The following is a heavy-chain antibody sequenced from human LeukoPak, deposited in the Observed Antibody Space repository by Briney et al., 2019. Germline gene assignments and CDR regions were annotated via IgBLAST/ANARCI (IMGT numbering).Heavy chain of an antibody. CDR2: INHSGST. CDR1: GGSFSGYY. J-gene: IGHJ4*02. D-gene: IGHD6-13*01. V-gene: IGHV4-34*01. Sequence: SETLSLTCAVYGGSFSGYYWSWIRQPPGKGLEWIGEINHSGSTNYNPSLKSRVTISVDTSKNQFSLKLSSVTAADTAVYYCARGPLPGIAAAGTPYYFDYWGQGTLVTVSS. CDR3: ARGPLPGIAAAGTPYYFDY.